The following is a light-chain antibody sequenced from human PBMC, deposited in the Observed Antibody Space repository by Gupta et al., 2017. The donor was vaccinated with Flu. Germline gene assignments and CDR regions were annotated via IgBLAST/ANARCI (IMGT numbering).Light chain of an antibody. CDR3: QQRSSWPLT. CDR2: DTS. J-gene: IGKJ4*01. Sequence: EIVLTQSPATLSLSPGERATLSCRASQSVSSYLVWYQQKPGQALRLLIYDTSNRATGIPARFSGSGSGTDFTLTISSLEPEDFAVYYCQQRSSWPLTFGGGTKVEIK. V-gene: IGKV3-11*01. CDR1: QSVSSY.